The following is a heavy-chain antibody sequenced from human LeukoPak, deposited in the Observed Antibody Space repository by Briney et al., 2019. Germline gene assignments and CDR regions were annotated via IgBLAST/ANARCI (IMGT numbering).Heavy chain of an antibody. CDR3: AKGGFGDYFSPGSQLIFY. CDR2: LYAGGNT. Sequence: GGSLRLSCAASGFIVSGNYMTWVRQAPGKGLEWVSTLYAGGNTYYADSVKGRFTISRDNSKNTLYLQMSSLRAEDTAVYYCAKGGFGDYFSPGSQLIFYWGQGTLVTVSS. J-gene: IGHJ4*02. CDR1: GFIVSGNY. V-gene: IGHV3-66*01. D-gene: IGHD2-21*02.